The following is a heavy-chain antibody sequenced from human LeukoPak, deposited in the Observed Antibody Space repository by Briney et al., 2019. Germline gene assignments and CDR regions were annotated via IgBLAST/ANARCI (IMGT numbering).Heavy chain of an antibody. V-gene: IGHV4-38-2*02. D-gene: IGHD3-16*02. CDR3: ARGRLNYDAVWGSYRSSYFYYYMDA. CDR1: YYSISSGYY. J-gene: IGHJ6*03. Sequence: SETLSLTCSVSYYSISSGYYWGWIRQPPGKGLEWIASIYHSGSTYYNPSLKSRVTMSVDTSKNQFSLNLISLTAADTAVYYCARGRLNYDAVWGSYRSSYFYYYMDAWGKGTTVTISS. CDR2: IYHSGST.